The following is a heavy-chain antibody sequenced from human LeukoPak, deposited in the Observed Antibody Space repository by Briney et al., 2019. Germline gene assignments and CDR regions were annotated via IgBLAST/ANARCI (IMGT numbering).Heavy chain of an antibody. CDR1: GGSISSSSYY. V-gene: IGHV4-39*01. CDR3: ARQTQDDSSGYYYPCYFDY. J-gene: IGHJ4*02. Sequence: KPSETLSLTCTVSGGSISSSSYYWGWIRQPPGKGLEWIGSNSGSTYYNPSLKSRVTISVDMSKNQFSLKLSSVTAADTAIYYCARQTQDDSSGYYYPCYFDYWGQGTLVTVSS. D-gene: IGHD3-22*01. CDR2: NSGST.